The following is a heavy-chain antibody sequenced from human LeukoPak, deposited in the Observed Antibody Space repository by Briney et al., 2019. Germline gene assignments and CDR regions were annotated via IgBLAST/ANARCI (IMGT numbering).Heavy chain of an antibody. CDR3: AKPIYSGSYYWDY. CDR2: ISGSGGST. V-gene: IGHV3-23*01. D-gene: IGHD1-26*01. CDR1: GFTFSSYA. Sequence: GGSLRLSCAASGFTFSSYAMSWVRQASGKGLEWVSAISGSGGSTYYADSVKGRFTISRDNSKNTLYLQMNSLRAEDTAVYYCAKPIYSGSYYWDYWGQGTLVTVSS. J-gene: IGHJ4*02.